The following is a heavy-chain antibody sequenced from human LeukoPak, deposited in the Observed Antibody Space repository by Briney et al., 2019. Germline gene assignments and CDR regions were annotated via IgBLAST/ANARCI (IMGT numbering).Heavy chain of an antibody. CDR2: ISWDGGST. Sequence: GGSLRLSCAASRFTFDDYAMHWVRQAPGKGLEWVSLISWDGGSTYYADSVKGRFTISRDNSKNSLYLQMNSLRAEDTALYYCAKGDYRWLQSGEFDYWGQGTLVTVSS. V-gene: IGHV3-43D*04. CDR1: RFTFDDYA. CDR3: AKGDYRWLQSGEFDY. J-gene: IGHJ4*02. D-gene: IGHD5-24*01.